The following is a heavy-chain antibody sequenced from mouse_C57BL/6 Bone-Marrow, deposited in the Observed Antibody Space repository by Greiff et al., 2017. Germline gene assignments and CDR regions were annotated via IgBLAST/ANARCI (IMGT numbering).Heavy chain of an antibody. Sequence: WVKQRPGQGLEWIGEIDPSDCYTNYHQKFKGKATLTVDTSSSTAYMQLSSLTSEDSAVYYCARSDYYGSSRGYWGQGTTLTVSS. CDR2: IDPSDCYT. J-gene: IGHJ2*01. V-gene: IGHV1-50*01. D-gene: IGHD1-1*01. CDR3: ARSDYYGSSRGY.